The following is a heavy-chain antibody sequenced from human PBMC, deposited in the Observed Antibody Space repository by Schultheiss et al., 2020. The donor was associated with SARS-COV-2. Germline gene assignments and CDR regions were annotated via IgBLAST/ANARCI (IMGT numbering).Heavy chain of an antibody. CDR2: IYHSGTA. V-gene: IGHV4-39*07. CDR3: ARDRSYDRPAYYYYMDV. Sequence: SVTLSLTCTVSGGSMTGSNFFWDWIRQPPGKGLEWIATIYHSGTAYYNPSLKSRVAISMDTSKNELSLKLTSVTAADTAIYYCARDRSYDRPAYYYYMDVWGKGTMVTVAS. D-gene: IGHD3-9*01. J-gene: IGHJ6*03. CDR1: GGSMTGSNFF.